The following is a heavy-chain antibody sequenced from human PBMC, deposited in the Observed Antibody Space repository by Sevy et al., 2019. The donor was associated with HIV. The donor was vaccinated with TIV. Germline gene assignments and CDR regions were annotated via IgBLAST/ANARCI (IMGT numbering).Heavy chain of an antibody. Sequence: EALRLSCAVSGFSFDSYGMTWVRQAPGKGLEWVSGISGSGSRTYYADSVKGRFIISRDNSKNTLDLQMNSLRSEDTAIYYCAKGGGGHYDPDEIGYYFYYYNMDVWGKGTTVTVSS. D-gene: IGHD3-22*01. CDR3: AKGGGGHYDPDEIGYYFYYYNMDV. J-gene: IGHJ6*03. V-gene: IGHV3-23*01. CDR2: ISGSGSRT. CDR1: GFSFDSYG.